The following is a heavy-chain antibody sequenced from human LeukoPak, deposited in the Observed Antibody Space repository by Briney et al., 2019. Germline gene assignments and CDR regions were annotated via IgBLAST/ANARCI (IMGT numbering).Heavy chain of an antibody. CDR2: IYTSGST. Sequence: SETLSLTCTVSGGSISSYYWSWIRQPAGKGLEWIGRIYTSGSTNYNPSLKSRVTISVDTSKNQFSLKLSSVTAADTAVYYCARGSSSWPVYYYMDVWGKGTTVTVSS. V-gene: IGHV4-4*07. CDR1: GGSISSYY. J-gene: IGHJ6*03. D-gene: IGHD6-13*01. CDR3: ARGSSSWPVYYYMDV.